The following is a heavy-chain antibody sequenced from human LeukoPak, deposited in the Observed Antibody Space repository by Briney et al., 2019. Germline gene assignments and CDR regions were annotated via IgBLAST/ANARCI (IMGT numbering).Heavy chain of an antibody. Sequence: GGSLRLSCAASGFTVNDYWMYWVRQAPGKGLVWVSLIKTDGRSTTYADSVKGRFTISRDNAKNMLYLQMNSPRAEDTAVYYCARASGGADSWGQGTLVTVSS. V-gene: IGHV3-74*01. D-gene: IGHD6-25*01. CDR1: GFTVNDYW. CDR2: IKTDGRST. CDR3: ARASGGADS. J-gene: IGHJ4*02.